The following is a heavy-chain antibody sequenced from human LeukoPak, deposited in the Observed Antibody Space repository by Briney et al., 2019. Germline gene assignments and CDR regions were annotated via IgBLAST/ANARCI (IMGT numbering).Heavy chain of an antibody. CDR2: ISGSGGRT. Sequence: GGSLRLSCAGSGFTFSSYVMTWVRQAPCKGLEWVAGISGSGGRTYSADSVKGRFTISRDNSKNTLSLQMNSLRVEDTAVYYCEKDRASQQPYYFDDWGQGTLATVPS. CDR1: GFTFSSYV. D-gene: IGHD6-13*01. V-gene: IGHV3-23*01. CDR3: EKDRASQQPYYFDD. J-gene: IGHJ4*02.